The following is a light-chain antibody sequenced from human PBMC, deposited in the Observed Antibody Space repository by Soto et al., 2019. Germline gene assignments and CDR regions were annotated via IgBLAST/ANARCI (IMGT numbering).Light chain of an antibody. CDR1: QSISSS. Sequence: VLTQSPATLSLSPGERATLSCRASQSISSSLGWYQQKPGQAPRLLIYDASNRATGIPARFSGSGSGTDFTLTISSLEPEDFAVYYCQQRTNWPTFGQGTRLDIK. CDR2: DAS. CDR3: QQRTNWPT. V-gene: IGKV3-11*01. J-gene: IGKJ5*01.